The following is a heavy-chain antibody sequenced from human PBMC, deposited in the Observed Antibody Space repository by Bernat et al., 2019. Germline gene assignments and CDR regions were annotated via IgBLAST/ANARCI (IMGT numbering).Heavy chain of an antibody. Sequence: QVQLVQSGAEVKKPGSSVKVSCKASGGTFSSYTISWVRQAPGQGLEWMGWISAYNGNTNYAQKLQGRVTMTTDTSTSTAYMELRSLRADDTAVYYCARERGIAAAGLSFDPWGQGTLVTVSS. D-gene: IGHD6-13*01. CDR1: GGTFSSYT. CDR2: ISAYNGNT. J-gene: IGHJ5*02. V-gene: IGHV1-18*01. CDR3: ARERGIAAAGLSFDP.